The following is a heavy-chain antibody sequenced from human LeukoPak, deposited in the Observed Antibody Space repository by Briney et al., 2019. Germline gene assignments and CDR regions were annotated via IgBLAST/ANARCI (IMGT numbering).Heavy chain of an antibody. CDR1: GGSISSYY. CDR3: ASIGHYDYVWGSYRYFDY. J-gene: IGHJ4*02. Sequence: SETLSLTCTVSGGSISSYYWSWIRQPPGKGLEWIGYIHYSGSTNYNPSLKSRVTISVDTSKNQFSLKLSSVTAADTAVYYCASIGHYDYVWGSYRYFDYWGQGTLVTVSS. D-gene: IGHD3-16*02. CDR2: IHYSGST. V-gene: IGHV4-59*01.